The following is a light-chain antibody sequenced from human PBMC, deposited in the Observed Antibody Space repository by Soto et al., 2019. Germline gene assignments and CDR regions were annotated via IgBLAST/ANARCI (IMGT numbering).Light chain of an antibody. J-gene: IGKJ1*01. CDR2: GAS. Sequence: EIALTQSPGTLSLSSGDRATLSCRVSQDGGSNYFAWYQQNPGEAPRILFGGASGRATSIPDRSSGSGAGTDFTLTTSRLEPEDVVVYYCQQYGSLSWTFGQGTKVDIK. V-gene: IGKV3-20*01. CDR1: QDGGSNY. CDR3: QQYGSLSWT.